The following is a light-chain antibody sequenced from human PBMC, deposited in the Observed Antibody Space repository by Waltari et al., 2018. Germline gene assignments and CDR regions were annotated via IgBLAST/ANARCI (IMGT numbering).Light chain of an antibody. V-gene: IGLV1-40*01. CDR2: ATN. CDR1: SSNIGSRFD. J-gene: IGLJ2*01. Sequence: QSVLTQPPSVSGAPGQRVTISCTGSSSNIGSRFDVHWYQQVPGTVPKLLLYATNYRPSGVPGRFSGSKSGTSASLAIAGLQAEDEADYYCQSYDSSLSAWVFGGGTKLTVL. CDR3: QSYDSSLSAWV.